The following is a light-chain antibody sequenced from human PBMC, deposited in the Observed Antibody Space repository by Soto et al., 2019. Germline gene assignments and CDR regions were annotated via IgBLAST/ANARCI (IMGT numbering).Light chain of an antibody. V-gene: IGKV3-15*01. CDR3: QQYGSSGT. Sequence: EIVLTQSPATLSVSPGERATLSCRASQSVGNTLAWYQQQPGQTPRLLIYGASTTATGIPARFSGSGSGTEFTLTISRLEPEDFAVYYCQQYGSSGTFGQGTKVDIK. CDR1: QSVGNT. CDR2: GAS. J-gene: IGKJ1*01.